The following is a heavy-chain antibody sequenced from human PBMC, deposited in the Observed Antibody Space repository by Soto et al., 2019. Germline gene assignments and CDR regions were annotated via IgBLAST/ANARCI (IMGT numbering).Heavy chain of an antibody. Sequence: GGSLRLSCAASGFTFSNAWMSWVRQAPGKGLEWIGRIKSKTDGGKTDYAAPVKGRFTISRDDSKNTLYLQMNSLKTEDTAVYFCTTGPVRGGQGDGGQGILVIV. CDR2: IKSKTDGGKT. D-gene: IGHD3-16*01. V-gene: IGHV3-15*01. CDR1: GFTFSNAW. J-gene: IGHJ4*02. CDR3: TTGPVRGGQGD.